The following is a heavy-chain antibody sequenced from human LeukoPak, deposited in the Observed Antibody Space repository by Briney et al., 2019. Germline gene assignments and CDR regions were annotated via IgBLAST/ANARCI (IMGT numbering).Heavy chain of an antibody. CDR2: IYSGGST. Sequence: GGSLRLSCAASGFTVSSNYMSWVRQAPGKGLEWVSIIYSGGSTFYADSVKGRFTISRDNSKNTLYLQMNSLRAEDTAVYYCARDMYCSSTSCSTFDYWGQGTLVTVSS. J-gene: IGHJ4*02. V-gene: IGHV3-53*01. CDR3: ARDMYCSSTSCSTFDY. CDR1: GFTVSSNY. D-gene: IGHD2-2*01.